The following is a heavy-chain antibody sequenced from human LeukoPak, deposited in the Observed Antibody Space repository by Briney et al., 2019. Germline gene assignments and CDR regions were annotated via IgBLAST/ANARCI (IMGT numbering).Heavy chain of an antibody. Sequence: GGSLRLSCAASGFTFSAYWMHWVRQVPGKGLVWVSRNSDVSSTSYADSVKGRFTISRDNAKNTLYLQMSGLRAEDTAVYYCTRRGATTGAFDYWGQGTLVTVSS. J-gene: IGHJ4*02. CDR2: NSDVSST. D-gene: IGHD1-26*01. V-gene: IGHV3-74*01. CDR1: GFTFSAYW. CDR3: TRRGATTGAFDY.